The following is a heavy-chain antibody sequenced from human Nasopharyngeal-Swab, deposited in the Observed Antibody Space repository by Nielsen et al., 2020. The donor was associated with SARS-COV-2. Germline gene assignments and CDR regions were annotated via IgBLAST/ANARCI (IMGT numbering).Heavy chain of an antibody. CDR3: ARDMWAVAGNGPDY. D-gene: IGHD6-19*01. CDR1: GYTFTRYG. J-gene: IGHJ4*02. Sequence: ASEKASCRASGYTFTRYGISWERQAPAQGLEWMGWISAYNGNTNYAQKLQGRVTMTTDTSTSTAYVELRSLRSDDTAVYYCARDMWAVAGNGPDYWGQGTLVTVSS. CDR2: ISAYNGNT. V-gene: IGHV1-18*01.